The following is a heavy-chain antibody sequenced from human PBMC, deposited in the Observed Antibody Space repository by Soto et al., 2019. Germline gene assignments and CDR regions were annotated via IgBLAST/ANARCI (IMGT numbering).Heavy chain of an antibody. CDR2: INPSGGST. V-gene: IGHV1-46*01. CDR3: ARDEHYYDSSGYLGY. CDR1: GYTFTSHY. J-gene: IGHJ4*02. Sequence: ASVKVSCKASGYTFTSHYMHWVRQAPGQGLEWMGIINPSGGSTSYAQKFQGRVTMTRDTSTSTVYMELSSLRSEDTAVYYCARDEHYYDSSGYLGYWGQGTLVTVSS. D-gene: IGHD3-22*01.